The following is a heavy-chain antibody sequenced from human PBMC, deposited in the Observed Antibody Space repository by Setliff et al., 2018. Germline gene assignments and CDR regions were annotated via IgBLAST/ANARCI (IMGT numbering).Heavy chain of an antibody. J-gene: IGHJ6*03. CDR3: ARENTGFYYYYYMDV. Sequence: GGSLRLSCAASGFTFSRYDIHWVRQVTGKGLEWVSGTAAAGDTYYADSVKGRFTISRENAKNSFYLQMNSLTAGDTAVYYCARENTGFYYYYYMDVWGKGTTVTVSS. CDR1: GFTFSRYD. CDR2: TAAAGDT. V-gene: IGHV3-13*04. D-gene: IGHD3-10*01.